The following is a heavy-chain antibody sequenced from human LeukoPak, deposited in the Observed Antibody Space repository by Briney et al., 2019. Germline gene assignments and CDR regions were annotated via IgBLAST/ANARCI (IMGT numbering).Heavy chain of an antibody. CDR2: ISDNGGIT. V-gene: IGHV3-23*01. CDR1: GFTFTSYS. J-gene: IGHJ6*04. Sequence: GGSLRLSCVASGFTFTSYSMTWVRQAPGKGLEWVSAISDNGGITRYADSVKGRFTVSRDNSKNTLYIQMNSLRAEDTALYYCAKARSGGRRYGMDVWGKGTAVTVSS. D-gene: IGHD2-15*01. CDR3: AKARSGGRRYGMDV.